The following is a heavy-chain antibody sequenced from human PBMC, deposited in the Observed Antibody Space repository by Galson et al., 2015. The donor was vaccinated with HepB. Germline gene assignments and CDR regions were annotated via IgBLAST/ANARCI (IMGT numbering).Heavy chain of an antibody. CDR3: ENAWGLGV. Sequence: FLRRGGAAWGFTVGIESMYWVRQAPHLGREFVAATPYDGETQYYADSVWGRFTISSDNPKTTLYLQMNSHRVEDTALYYCENAWGLGVWGQGTTITVSS. D-gene: IGHD3-16*01. CDR2: TPYDGETQ. V-gene: IGHV3-30*04. CDR1: GFTVGIES. J-gene: IGHJ6*02.